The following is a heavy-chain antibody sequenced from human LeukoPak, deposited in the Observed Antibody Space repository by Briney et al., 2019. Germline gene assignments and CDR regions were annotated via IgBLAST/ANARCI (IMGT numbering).Heavy chain of an antibody. J-gene: IGHJ5*02. CDR2: ISSSGSTI. V-gene: IGHV3-48*03. D-gene: IGHD6-13*01. Sequence: GGSLRLSCAASGFTFSSYEMNWVRQAPGKGLEWVSYISSSGSTIYYADSVKGRFTISRDNAKNSLYLQMNSLRAEDTAVYYCAVQRTLWQQVLDPWGQGTLVTVSS. CDR1: GFTFSSYE. CDR3: AVQRTLWQQVLDP.